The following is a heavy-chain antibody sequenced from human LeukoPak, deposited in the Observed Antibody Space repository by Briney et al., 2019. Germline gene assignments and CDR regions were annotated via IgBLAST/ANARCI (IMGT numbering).Heavy chain of an antibody. CDR2: INWNGGST. J-gene: IGHJ5*02. CDR3: ARDLVSDYYGSGSYSPHWFDP. D-gene: IGHD3-10*01. CDR1: GFTFDDYG. Sequence: PGGSLRLSCAASGFTFDDYGMSWVRQAPGKGLEWVSGINWNGGSTGYADSVKGRFTISRDNAKNSLYLQMNSLGAEDTALYHCARDLVSDYYGSGSYSPHWFDPWGQGTLVTVSS. V-gene: IGHV3-20*01.